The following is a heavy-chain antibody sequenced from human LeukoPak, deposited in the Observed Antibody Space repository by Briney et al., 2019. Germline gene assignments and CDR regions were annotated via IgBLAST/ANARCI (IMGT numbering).Heavy chain of an antibody. CDR3: ARDLRRSSNYYDSSGYSPNDAFDI. CDR1: GYTFTSYY. CDR2: INPSGGST. D-gene: IGHD3-22*01. V-gene: IGHV1-46*01. J-gene: IGHJ3*02. Sequence: ASVKVSCKASGYTFTSYYMHWVRQAPGQGLEWMGIINPSGGSTSYAQKFQGRVTMTRDMSTSTVYMELSSLRSEDTAVYYCARDLRRSSNYYDSSGYSPNDAFDIWGQGTMVTVSS.